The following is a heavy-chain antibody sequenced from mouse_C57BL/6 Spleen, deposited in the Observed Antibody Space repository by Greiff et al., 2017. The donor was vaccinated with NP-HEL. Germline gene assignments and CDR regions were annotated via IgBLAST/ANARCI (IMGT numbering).Heavy chain of an antibody. V-gene: IGHV1-69*01. CDR1: GYTFTSYW. J-gene: IGHJ3*01. D-gene: IGHD2-5*01. CDR3: ARSYYSNHAWFAY. CDR2: IDPSDSYT. Sequence: VQLQQSGAELVMPGASVKLSCKASGYTFTSYWMHWVKQRPGQGLEWIGEIDPSDSYTNYNQKFKGKSTLTVDKSSSTAYMQLSSLTSEDSAVYYCARSYYSNHAWFAYWGQGTLVTVSA.